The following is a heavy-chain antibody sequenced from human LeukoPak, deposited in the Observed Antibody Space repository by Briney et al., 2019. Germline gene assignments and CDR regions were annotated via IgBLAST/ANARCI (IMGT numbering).Heavy chain of an antibody. CDR1: GFTFSTYA. J-gene: IGHJ4*02. CDR2: ICGSGDST. CDR3: AKGVWGDY. Sequence: PGGCLRLSCAASGFTFSTYAMNWVRQAPGKGLEWVSGICGSGDSTYYADSVKGRFTISEDNSKNTLYLQMNSLRADDTAVYYCAKGVWGDYWGQGTLVTVSS. V-gene: IGHV3-23*01. D-gene: IGHD3-16*01.